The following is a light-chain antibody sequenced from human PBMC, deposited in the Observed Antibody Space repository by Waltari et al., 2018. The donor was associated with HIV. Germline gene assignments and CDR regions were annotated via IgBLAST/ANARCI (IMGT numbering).Light chain of an antibody. CDR2: RNN. J-gene: IGLJ1*01. V-gene: IGLV1-47*01. CDR3: AAWDDSHYV. CDR1: SSNIGSNF. Sequence: QSVLTQPPSASGTPGQRVTISCSGSSSNIGSNFVYWYHQLPGTAPKLLIYRNNQRPSGVPDRVSGSKSCTSASLAISGLRSEDEADYYCAAWDDSHYVFGTGTKVTVL.